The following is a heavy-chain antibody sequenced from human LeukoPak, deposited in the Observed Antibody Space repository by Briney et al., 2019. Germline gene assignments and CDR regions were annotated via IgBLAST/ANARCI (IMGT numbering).Heavy chain of an antibody. J-gene: IGHJ4*02. Sequence: GGSLRLSCAASGFTFSSYAMSWVRQAPGKGPGWVSGISGSGGSTYYADSVKGRFTISRDNSKNTLYLQMSSLRADETAVYYCAKSQGISIAVAGTSWDYWGQGTPVTVSS. CDR3: AKSQGISIAVAGTSWDY. CDR2: ISGSGGST. D-gene: IGHD6-19*01. CDR1: GFTFSSYA. V-gene: IGHV3-23*01.